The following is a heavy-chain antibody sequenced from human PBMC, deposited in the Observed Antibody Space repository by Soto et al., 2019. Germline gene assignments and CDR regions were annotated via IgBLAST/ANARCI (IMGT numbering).Heavy chain of an antibody. J-gene: IGHJ6*02. Sequence: SVKVSCTASGGTFSIYAISWVRQAPGQGLEWMGGIIPIFGTANYAQKFQGRVTITADESTSTAYMELSSLRSEETAVYYCASNGVGNQYDYYGMDVWGQGTTVTVS. CDR3: ASNGVGNQYDYYGMDV. D-gene: IGHD3-3*01. CDR2: IIPIFGTA. V-gene: IGHV1-69*13. CDR1: GGTFSIYA.